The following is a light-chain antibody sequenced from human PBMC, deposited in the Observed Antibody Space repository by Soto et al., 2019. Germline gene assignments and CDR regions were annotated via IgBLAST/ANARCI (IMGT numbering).Light chain of an antibody. CDR2: GNN. CDR3: QSYDISLSGWV. J-gene: IGLJ3*02. V-gene: IGLV1-40*01. Sequence: QSVLTQPPSVSGAPGQRVTISCTGSSSNIGAGYDVHWYQQLPGTAPKLLIYGNNNRPSGVPDRFSGSKSGTSASLAITGLQAEDEADYYCQSYDISLSGWVFGGGTKVTVL. CDR1: SSNIGAGYD.